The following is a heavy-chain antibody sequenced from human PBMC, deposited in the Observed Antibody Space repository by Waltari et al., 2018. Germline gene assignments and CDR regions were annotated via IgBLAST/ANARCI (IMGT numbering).Heavy chain of an antibody. Sequence: QVQLVQSGAEVKKPGASVKVSCKASGYTFSTYAIHWVRQAPGQRLEWMGWINAGYGNTKYSQKFQGRVTITRDTSASTAHMELSSLRSEDTAVYYCALYSSTWNGFDNWGQGTLVTVSS. D-gene: IGHD6-13*01. J-gene: IGHJ4*02. CDR1: GYTFSTYA. CDR3: ALYSSTWNGFDN. CDR2: INAGYGNT. V-gene: IGHV1-3*01.